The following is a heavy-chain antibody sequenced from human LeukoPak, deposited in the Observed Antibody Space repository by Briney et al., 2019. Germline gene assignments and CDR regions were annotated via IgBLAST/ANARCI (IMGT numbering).Heavy chain of an antibody. V-gene: IGHV4-30-4*08. J-gene: IGHJ5*02. CDR3: ARGNNFWSNLRYWFDP. CDR2: IYYSGST. CDR1: GGSLSSVDYY. D-gene: IGHD3-3*01. Sequence: TLSLTCTVSGGSLSSVDYYSSWIRQPPGKGLEWIGYIYYSGSTYYNPSLKSRVTISVDPSKNHSSLKPISVTAAHTHVYYCARGNNFWSNLRYWFDPWGQGTLVTVSS.